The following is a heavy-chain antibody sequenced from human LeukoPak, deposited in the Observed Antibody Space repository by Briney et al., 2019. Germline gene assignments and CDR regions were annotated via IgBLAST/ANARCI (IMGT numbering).Heavy chain of an antibody. V-gene: IGHV3-74*01. J-gene: IGHJ4*02. CDR2: INSDGSST. Sequence: GGSLRLSCAASGFTFSSYWMHWVRQAPGKGLVWVSRINSDGSSTSYADSVKGRFTISRDNSKNTLYLQMNSLRAEDTAVCYCAKGFSGYSGYDDLTIFDYWGQGTLVTVSS. CDR1: GFTFSSYW. CDR3: AKGFSGYSGYDDLTIFDY. D-gene: IGHD5-12*01.